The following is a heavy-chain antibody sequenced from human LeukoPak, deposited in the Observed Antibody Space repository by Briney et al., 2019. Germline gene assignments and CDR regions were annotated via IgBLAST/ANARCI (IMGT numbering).Heavy chain of an antibody. Sequence: SETLSLTCTVSGGSIRSGSYYWSWIRQAAGKGLEWIGRVYTSGSTNYNPSLESRVTKSVDTSKNQFSLKLSSVTAADTAVYYCAVAAAFSPRRESWFDPWGQGTLVTVSS. CDR2: VYTSGST. CDR3: AVAAAFSPRRESWFDP. J-gene: IGHJ5*02. D-gene: IGHD6-13*01. CDR1: GGSIRSGSYY. V-gene: IGHV4-61*02.